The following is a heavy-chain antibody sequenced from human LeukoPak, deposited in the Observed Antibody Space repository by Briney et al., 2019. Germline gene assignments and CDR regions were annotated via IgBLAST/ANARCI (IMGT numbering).Heavy chain of an antibody. CDR2: ISSSSSTI. J-gene: IGHJ4*02. V-gene: IGHV3-48*04. CDR3: ARGLRYDSSGYYTDY. CDR1: GFTFSSYS. Sequence: GGSLRLSCAASGFTFSSYSMNWVRQAPGKGLEWVSYISSSSSTIYYADSVKGRFTISRDNAKNSLYLQMNSLRAEDTAVYYCARGLRYDSSGYYTDYWGQGTLVTVSS. D-gene: IGHD3-22*01.